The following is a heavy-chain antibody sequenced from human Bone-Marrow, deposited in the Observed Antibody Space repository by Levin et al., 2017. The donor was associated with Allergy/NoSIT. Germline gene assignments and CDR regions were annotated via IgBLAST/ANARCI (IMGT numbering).Heavy chain of an antibody. D-gene: IGHD6-13*01. CDR3: ARHSSSWYVNFDY. J-gene: IGHJ4*02. Sequence: SETLSLTCTVSGGSISSYYWSWIRQPPGKGLEWIGYIYYSGSTNYNPSLKSRVTISVDTSKNQFSLKLSSVTAADTAVYYCARHSSSWYVNFDYWGQGTLVTVSS. V-gene: IGHV4-59*01. CDR1: GGSISSYY. CDR2: IYYSGST.